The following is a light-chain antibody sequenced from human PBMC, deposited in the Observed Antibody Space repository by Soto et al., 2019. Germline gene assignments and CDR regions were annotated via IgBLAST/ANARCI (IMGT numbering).Light chain of an antibody. CDR2: EVT. J-gene: IGLJ1*01. CDR1: GSDVGTYNF. V-gene: IGLV2-8*01. Sequence: QSVLTQPPSASGSPGQSVSISCTGTGSDVGTYNFVSWYQQHPGKASKLLIYEVTKRPSGVPDRFPGSKSGNTASLTVSGLQAEDEAEYFCSSDTGDRHFYVFGTGTKVTV. CDR3: SSDTGDRHFYV.